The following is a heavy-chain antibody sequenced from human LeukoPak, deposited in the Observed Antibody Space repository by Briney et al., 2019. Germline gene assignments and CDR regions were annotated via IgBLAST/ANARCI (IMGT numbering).Heavy chain of an antibody. CDR2: IYTSGGT. D-gene: IGHD3-9*01. CDR3: ARYDILTGADY. V-gene: IGHV4-4*07. J-gene: IGHJ4*02. Sequence: MPSKTLSLTCTVSGGSISSYYWSWIRQPAGKGLEWIGRIYTSGGTNYNPSLKSRVTMSVDTSKNQFSLKLSSVTAADTAVYYCARYDILTGADYWGQGTLVTVSS. CDR1: GGSISSYY.